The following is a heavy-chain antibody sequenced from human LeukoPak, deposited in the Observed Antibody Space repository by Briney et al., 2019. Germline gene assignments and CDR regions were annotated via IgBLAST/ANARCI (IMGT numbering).Heavy chain of an antibody. D-gene: IGHD1/OR15-1a*01. CDR1: GFTFSSYW. CDR3: AKGGEQVTWNFQN. Sequence: GGSLRLSCAASGFTFSSYWMSWVRQAPGKGLEWVAVISYDGSKKYSADSVRGRFTISRDNSKNTLYLQMNSLRAEDTAVYYCAKGGEQVTWNFQNWGQGTLVTVSS. V-gene: IGHV3-30*18. J-gene: IGHJ1*01. CDR2: ISYDGSKK.